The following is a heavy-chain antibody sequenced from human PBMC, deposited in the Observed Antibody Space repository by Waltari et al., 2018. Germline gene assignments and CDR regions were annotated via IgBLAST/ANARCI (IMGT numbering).Heavy chain of an antibody. CDR2: VSHSGST. Sequence: QVQLQQSGPGQVKRSETLSLTCAVSGGYIRRGYYRGWIRQPLGKGLEWIGSVSHSGSTYYNPSLKSRVTISIHMSKHQFSLELRSVTAADTAVYFCASDLGGTAVATDAFDIWGQGTMVIVSS. D-gene: IGHD6-19*01. V-gene: IGHV4-38-2*01. CDR3: ASDLGGTAVATDAFDI. CDR1: GGYIRRGYY. J-gene: IGHJ3*02.